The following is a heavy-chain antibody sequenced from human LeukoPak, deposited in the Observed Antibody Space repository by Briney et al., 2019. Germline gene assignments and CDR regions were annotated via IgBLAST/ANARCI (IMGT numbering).Heavy chain of an antibody. Sequence: ASVKVSCKASGYTFTNYNIDWVRQATGQGLEWMGWINPNSDRAGCVQKFQGRVNITRDTSISTAYMELSSLRSEDTAVYYCVRVYHDGSFESGNWFDPWGQGTLVTVSS. D-gene: IGHD3-22*01. V-gene: IGHV1-8*01. CDR1: GYTFTNYN. CDR3: VRVYHDGSFESGNWFDP. J-gene: IGHJ5*02. CDR2: INPNSDRA.